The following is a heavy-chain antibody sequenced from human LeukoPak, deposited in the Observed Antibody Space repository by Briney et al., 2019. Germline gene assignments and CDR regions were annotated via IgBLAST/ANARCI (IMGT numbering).Heavy chain of an antibody. CDR1: GGSISSYY. CDR2: IYYSGST. CDR3: ARDRRVYYGSGSYPYYFDY. Sequence: PSETLSLTCTVSGGSISSYYWNWIRQPPGKGLEWIGSIYYSGSTYYNPSLKSRVTISVDTSKNQFSLKLSSVTAADTAVYYCARDRRVYYGSGSYPYYFDYWGQGTLVTVSS. J-gene: IGHJ4*02. V-gene: IGHV4-39*07. D-gene: IGHD3-10*01.